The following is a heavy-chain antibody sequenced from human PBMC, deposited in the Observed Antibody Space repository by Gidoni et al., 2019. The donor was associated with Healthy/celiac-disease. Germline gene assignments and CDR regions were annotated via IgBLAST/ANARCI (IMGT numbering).Heavy chain of an antibody. D-gene: IGHD3-10*01. Sequence: QVQLVESGGSVVQLGRSLRLSCAASGFTFSSYAMHWVRQAPGKGLEWVAVISYDGSNKYYADSVKGRFTISRDNSKNTLYLQMNSLRAEDTAVYYCASWRYGSGSMSDYWGQGTLVTVSS. CDR1: GFTFSSYA. J-gene: IGHJ4*02. CDR2: ISYDGSNK. CDR3: ASWRYGSGSMSDY. V-gene: IGHV3-30*04.